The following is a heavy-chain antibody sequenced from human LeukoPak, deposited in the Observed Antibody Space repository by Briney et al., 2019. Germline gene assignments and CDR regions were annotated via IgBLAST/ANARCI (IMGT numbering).Heavy chain of an antibody. CDR1: GFTFSTYN. D-gene: IGHD2-15*01. CDR2: ISSSGGTT. V-gene: IGHV3-64*01. J-gene: IGHJ6*02. Sequence: GGSLRLSCAASGFTFSTYNMHWVRQAPGKGLEYVSAISSSGGTTYYTNSVKGRFTISRDNSMNTLYLQMGSLRAEDMAVYYCARGYCSGGNCKSLSSGMDVWGQGTTVTVSS. CDR3: ARGYCSGGNCKSLSSGMDV.